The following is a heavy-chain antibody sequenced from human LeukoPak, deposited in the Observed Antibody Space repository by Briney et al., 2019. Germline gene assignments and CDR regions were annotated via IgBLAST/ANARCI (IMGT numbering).Heavy chain of an antibody. V-gene: IGHV1-69*13. Sequence: ASVKVSCKASGGTFSSYAISWVRQAPGQGLEWMGEIIPIFGTSNYAQKFQGRVTITADESTSTAYMELSSLRSEDTAVYYCARYYSGWYYFDYWGQGTLVTVSS. J-gene: IGHJ4*02. D-gene: IGHD6-19*01. CDR2: IIPIFGTS. CDR3: ARYYSGWYYFDY. CDR1: GGTFSSYA.